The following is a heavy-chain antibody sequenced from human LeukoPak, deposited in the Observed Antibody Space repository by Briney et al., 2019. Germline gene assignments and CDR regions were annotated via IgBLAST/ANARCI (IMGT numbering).Heavy chain of an antibody. CDR1: GFTFGSYA. J-gene: IGHJ4*02. CDR3: ARLVRIIAVAGIFVRSVGLDY. D-gene: IGHD6-19*01. CDR2: ISSSGGSP. Sequence: GGSLRLSCAASGFTFGSYAMSWVRQAPGKGLEWVSGISSSGGSPYYTDSVKGRFTISRDNSKDTLYLQMTSLRAEDTAVYYCARLVRIIAVAGIFVRSVGLDYWGQGTLVTVSS. V-gene: IGHV3-23*01.